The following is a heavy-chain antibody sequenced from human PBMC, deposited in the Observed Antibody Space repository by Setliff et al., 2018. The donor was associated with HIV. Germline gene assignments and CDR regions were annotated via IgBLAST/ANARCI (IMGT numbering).Heavy chain of an antibody. CDR2: VSTSSSEI. CDR1: GFTFSTYH. D-gene: IGHD5-12*01. Sequence: GGSLRLSCVASGFTFSTYHMSWVRQARGKGLEWVSSVSTSSSEIHYADSVRGRFTISRDNAKNSLYLLMTSLRAEDTAVYYCARSQGYSGYANWFDPWGQGTLVTVSS. CDR3: ARSQGYSGYANWFDP. J-gene: IGHJ5*02. V-gene: IGHV3-21*01.